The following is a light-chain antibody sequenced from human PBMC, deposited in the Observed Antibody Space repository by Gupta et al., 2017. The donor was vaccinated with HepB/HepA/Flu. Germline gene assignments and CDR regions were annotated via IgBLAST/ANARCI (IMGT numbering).Light chain of an antibody. CDR2: DAS. CDR3: RQQST. V-gene: IGKV3-11*01. CDR1: QSVSFH. Sequence: EIVLTQSPATLSLSPGERATLSCRASQSVSFHLAWYQQKPGQAPSLFMYDASTRAAGIPARFRGRVSVTDVTLTSRSLEPEDFAVYYCRQQSTFGGGTKVEIK. J-gene: IGKJ4*02.